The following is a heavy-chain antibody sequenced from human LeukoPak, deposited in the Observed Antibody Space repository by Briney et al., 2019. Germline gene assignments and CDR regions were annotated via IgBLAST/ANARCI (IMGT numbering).Heavy chain of an antibody. J-gene: IGHJ4*02. CDR1: GGTFSSYA. CDR3: ARGAYYDILTGLLDY. Sequence: ASVKVSCKASGGTFSSYAISWVRQAPGQGLGWMGWISAYNGNTNYAQKLQGRVTMTTDTSTSTAYMELRSLRSDDTAVYYCARGAYYDILTGLLDYWGQGTLVTVSS. CDR2: ISAYNGNT. V-gene: IGHV1-18*01. D-gene: IGHD3-9*01.